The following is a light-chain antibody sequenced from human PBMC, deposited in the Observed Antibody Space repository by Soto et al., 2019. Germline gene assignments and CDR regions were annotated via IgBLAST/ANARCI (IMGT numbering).Light chain of an antibody. CDR1: QSVGNY. Sequence: EIVLTQSPCTLSWSPGERGTLSWRASQSVGNYLAWYQQKTGQAPRLLIYDSSNRATGIPDRFSGSGYGTDFNLTISRLETEDFAVYVCQQYGSSVKTFGQGTKVDIK. J-gene: IGKJ1*01. CDR3: QQYGSSVKT. V-gene: IGKV3-20*01. CDR2: DSS.